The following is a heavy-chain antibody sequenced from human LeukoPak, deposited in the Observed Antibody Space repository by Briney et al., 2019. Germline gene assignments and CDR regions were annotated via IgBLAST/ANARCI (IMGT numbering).Heavy chain of an antibody. Sequence: GGSLRLSCAASGFTFSSYGMHWVRQAPGKGLEWVAVIWYDGSNKYYADSVKGRFTISRDNSKNTLYLQMNSLRAEDTAVYYCAKWAIICSGGSCYFDYWGQGTLVTVSS. V-gene: IGHV3-33*06. CDR3: AKWAIICSGGSCYFDY. J-gene: IGHJ4*02. CDR1: GFTFSSYG. CDR2: IWYDGSNK. D-gene: IGHD2-15*01.